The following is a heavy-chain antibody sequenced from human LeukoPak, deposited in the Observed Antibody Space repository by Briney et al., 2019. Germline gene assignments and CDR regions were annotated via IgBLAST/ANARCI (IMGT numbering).Heavy chain of an antibody. D-gene: IGHD2/OR15-2a*01. CDR2: INGATGNT. Sequence: GAPGKVSCKASGYTFTSHALHCGLQAPGDSLEWRAWINGATGNTEYSQKFQARVTITRDTSASTAYMELSSLRSEDTAVYYCARSIIIVPNTSYYYYYMDVWGQGTTVTVSS. CDR3: ARSIIIVPNTSYYYYYMDV. V-gene: IGHV1-3*01. J-gene: IGHJ6*02. CDR1: GYTFTSHA.